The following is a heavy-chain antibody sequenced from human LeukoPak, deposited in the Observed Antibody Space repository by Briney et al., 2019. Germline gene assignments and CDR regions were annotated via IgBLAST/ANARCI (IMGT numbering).Heavy chain of an antibody. Sequence: GGSLRLSCAASGFTFSSYAMHWVRQAPGKGLEYVSAISSNGGSTFYADSVKGRFTISRDNSKNTLYLQMGSLRAEDMAVYYCARGGAGEGYYFDYWGQGTLVTVS. V-gene: IGHV3-64*02. J-gene: IGHJ4*02. CDR1: GFTFSSYA. CDR2: ISSNGGST. CDR3: ARGGAGEGYYFDY. D-gene: IGHD1-14*01.